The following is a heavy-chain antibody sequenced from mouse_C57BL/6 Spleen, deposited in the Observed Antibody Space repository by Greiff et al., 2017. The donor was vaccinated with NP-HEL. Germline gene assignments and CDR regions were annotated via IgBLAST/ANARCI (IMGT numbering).Heavy chain of an antibody. CDR2: IYPGDGDT. Sequence: QVHVKQSGAELVKPGASVKISCKASGYAFSSYWMNWVKQRPGKGLEWIGQIYPGDGDTNYNGKFKGKATLTADKSSSTAYMQLSSLTSEDSAVYFCARGAYSNYPYWYFDVWGTGTTVTVSS. D-gene: IGHD2-5*01. CDR3: ARGAYSNYPYWYFDV. J-gene: IGHJ1*03. V-gene: IGHV1-80*01. CDR1: GYAFSSYW.